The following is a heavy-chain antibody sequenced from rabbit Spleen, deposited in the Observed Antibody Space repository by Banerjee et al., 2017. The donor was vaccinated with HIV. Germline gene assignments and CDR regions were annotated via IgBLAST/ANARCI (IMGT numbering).Heavy chain of an antibody. D-gene: IGHD1-1*01. CDR2: IYISGGST. CDR1: GFDLSSYYY. J-gene: IGHJ4*01. CDR3: ARDVDTIYFRLGL. V-gene: IGHV1S45*01. Sequence: EQLEESGGDLVKPGASLTLTCTASGFDLSSYYYMCWVRQAPGKGLEWIACIYISGGSTFYANWAKGRFTISETSSTTVTLQMTSLTAADTATYFCARDVDTIYFRLGLWGPGTLVTVS.